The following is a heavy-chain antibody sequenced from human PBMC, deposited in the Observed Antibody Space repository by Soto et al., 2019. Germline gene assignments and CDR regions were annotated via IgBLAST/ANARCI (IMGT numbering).Heavy chain of an antibody. Sequence: QAPLVQSGAEVKKPGSSVNVSCKASGDTFNTYSISWVRQAPGQGLEWMGRIIPTVGTPNYAQKFQGRVTISADKSTSTAYMVLTSLTSDDTAVYYCATDGGSSFSSAYNYFMDVWGKGTTVTVSS. V-gene: IGHV1-69*08. CDR1: GDTFNTYS. D-gene: IGHD2-2*01. CDR2: IIPTVGTP. CDR3: ATDGGSSFSSAYNYFMDV. J-gene: IGHJ6*03.